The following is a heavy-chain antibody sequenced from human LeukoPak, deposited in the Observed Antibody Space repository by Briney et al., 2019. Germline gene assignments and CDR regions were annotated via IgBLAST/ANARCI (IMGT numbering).Heavy chain of an antibody. CDR1: GFTFSDYY. J-gene: IGHJ3*02. CDR3: TRDCSSTSCYTPNDAFDI. D-gene: IGHD2-2*02. V-gene: IGHV3-11*04. Sequence: GGSLRLSCAASGFTFSDYYMSWIRQAPGEGLEWVSYISSSGSTIYYADSVKGRFTISRDNAKNSLYLQMNSLRAEDTAVYYCTRDCSSTSCYTPNDAFDIWGQGTMVTASS. CDR2: ISSSGSTI.